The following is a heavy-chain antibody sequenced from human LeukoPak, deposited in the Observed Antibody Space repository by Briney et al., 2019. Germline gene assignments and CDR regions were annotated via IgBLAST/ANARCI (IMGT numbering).Heavy chain of an antibody. CDR1: GFIVSSNY. V-gene: IGHV3-66*01. CDR3: ARSDYGDSVGPCYFGD. D-gene: IGHD4-17*01. J-gene: IGHJ4*02. CDR2: IYGGGNT. Sequence: PGGSLRLSCVASGFIVSSNYMSWVRQAPGKGLEWVSVIYGGGNTYYADSVKGRFTISRDNSKSTLYLQMNSLRAEDTAVYYCARSDYGDSVGPCYFGDWGQGTLVTVSS.